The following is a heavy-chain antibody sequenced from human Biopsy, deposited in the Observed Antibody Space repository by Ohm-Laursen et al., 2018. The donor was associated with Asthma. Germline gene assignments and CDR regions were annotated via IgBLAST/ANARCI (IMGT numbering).Heavy chain of an antibody. J-gene: IGHJ2*01. V-gene: IGHV4-39*02. CDR1: GDATSTSGSY. Sequence: SDTLSLTCIVSGDATSTSGSYWGWIRQSPGKGLEWIGSIYYSGRTYYNPSLESRVTISADTSKNHFSLKVTSATAADTAVYYCARAVSSSSYWYFDLWGRGDLVTVSS. CDR2: IYYSGRT. CDR3: ARAVSSSSYWYFDL. D-gene: IGHD6-6*01.